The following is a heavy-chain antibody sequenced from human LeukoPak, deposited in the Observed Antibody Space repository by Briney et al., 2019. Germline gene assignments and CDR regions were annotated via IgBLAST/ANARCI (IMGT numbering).Heavy chain of an antibody. CDR1: GGSISSYY. V-gene: IGHV4-4*07. D-gene: IGHD6-6*01. Sequence: SETLCLTCTVSGGSISSYYWSWIRQPAGKGLEWIGRIYTSGSTNYNPSLKSRVTMSVDTSKNQFSLKLSSVTAADTAVYYCARAPSIAAIRHAFDIWGQGTMVTVSS. CDR3: ARAPSIAAIRHAFDI. J-gene: IGHJ3*02. CDR2: IYTSGST.